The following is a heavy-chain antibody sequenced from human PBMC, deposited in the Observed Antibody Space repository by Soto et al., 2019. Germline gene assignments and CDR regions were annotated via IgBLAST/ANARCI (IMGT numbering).Heavy chain of an antibody. D-gene: IGHD3-3*01. J-gene: IGHJ5*02. CDR2: IYYSGST. CDR1: GGSISRGDYY. CDR3: ARGAGGYDFWSGYPGGFDP. V-gene: IGHV4-30-4*01. Sequence: PSETLSLTCTVSGGSISRGDYYWSWIRQPPGKGLEWIGYIYYSGSTYYNPSLKSRVTISVDTSKNQFSLKLSSVTAADTAVYYCARGAGGYDFWSGYPGGFDPWGQGTLLTVSS.